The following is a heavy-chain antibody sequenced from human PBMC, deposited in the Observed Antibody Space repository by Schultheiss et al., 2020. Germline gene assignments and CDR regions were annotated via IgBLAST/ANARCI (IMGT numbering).Heavy chain of an antibody. D-gene: IGHD6-19*01. Sequence: SQTLSLTCTVSGGSISSYYWSWIRQPPGKGLEWIGYIYYSGSTNYNPSLKSRVTISVDTSKNQFSLKLSSVTAADTAVYYCARGGWPNYFDYWGQGTLVNGYS. CDR2: IYYSGST. J-gene: IGHJ4*02. CDR3: ARGGWPNYFDY. CDR1: GGSISSYY. V-gene: IGHV4-59*01.